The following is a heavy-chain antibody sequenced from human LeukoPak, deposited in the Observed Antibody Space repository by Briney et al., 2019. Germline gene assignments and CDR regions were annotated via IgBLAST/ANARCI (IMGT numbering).Heavy chain of an antibody. D-gene: IGHD2-15*01. Sequence: GGSLRLSCAASGFTFSSYGMSWVRQAPGKGLEWVSAISGSGGSTYYADSVKGRFTISRDNSKNTLYLQMNRLRVEDAAVYYCARAPVTSCRGAFCYPFDYWGQGTLVTVSS. CDR1: GFTFSSYG. CDR3: ARAPVTSCRGAFCYPFDY. CDR2: ISGSGGST. V-gene: IGHV3-23*01. J-gene: IGHJ4*02.